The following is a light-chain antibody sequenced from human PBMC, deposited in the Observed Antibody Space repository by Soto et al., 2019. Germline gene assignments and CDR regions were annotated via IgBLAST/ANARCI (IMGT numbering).Light chain of an antibody. CDR3: QHYNSGSPWT. J-gene: IGKJ1*01. CDR2: GAS. Sequence: EIVMTQSPATLSVSPGERATLSCRASQSVSTNLAWYQQKPGQAPRLLIYGASTRATGIPARFSGSGAGTEFTLTISGRQSEDCAVYYGQHYNSGSPWTFGRGTNVEIK. CDR1: QSVSTN. V-gene: IGKV3-15*01.